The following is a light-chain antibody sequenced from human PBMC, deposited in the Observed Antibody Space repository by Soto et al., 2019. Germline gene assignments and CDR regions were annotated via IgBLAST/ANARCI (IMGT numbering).Light chain of an antibody. CDR3: CSYAGSSTYV. CDR1: SSDVGGYNY. CDR2: EVT. J-gene: IGLJ1*01. V-gene: IGLV2-8*01. Sequence: QSVLTQSPSASGSPGQSVTISCIGTSSDVGGYNYVSWYQHHPGKAPKLIIYEVTKRPSGVPDRFSGSRSGTTASLTVSGLQAEDEADYYCCSYAGSSTYVFGTGTKV.